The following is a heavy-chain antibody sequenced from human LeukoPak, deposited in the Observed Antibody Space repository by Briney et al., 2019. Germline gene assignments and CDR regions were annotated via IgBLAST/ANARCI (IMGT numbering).Heavy chain of an antibody. CDR3: ARALRSTRGPWFAP. J-gene: IGHJ5*02. CDR2: IYPGDSDT. V-gene: IGHV5-51*01. CDR1: GYRFSDFW. D-gene: IGHD2-2*01. Sequence: GESLKISCRPLGYRFSDFWIGWVRQMPGKGLEWIGIIYPGDSDTIYNPAFGGQVTISVDNSNASAYLQWTSLKSSDSAIYYCARALRSTRGPWFAPWGQGTLVTVSS.